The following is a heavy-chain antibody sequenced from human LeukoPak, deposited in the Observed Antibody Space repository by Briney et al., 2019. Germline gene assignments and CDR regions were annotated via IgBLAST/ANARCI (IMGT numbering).Heavy chain of an antibody. V-gene: IGHV1-18*01. J-gene: IGHJ4*02. CDR1: GYTFTSYG. Sequence: ASVKVSCKASGYTFTSYGISWVRQAPGQGPEWMGWISAYNGNTNYAQKLQGRVTMTTDTSTSTAYMELRSLRSDDTAVYYCAREQRDYYDSSGARGGSDYWGQGTLVTVSS. CDR2: ISAYNGNT. D-gene: IGHD3-22*01. CDR3: AREQRDYYDSSGARGGSDY.